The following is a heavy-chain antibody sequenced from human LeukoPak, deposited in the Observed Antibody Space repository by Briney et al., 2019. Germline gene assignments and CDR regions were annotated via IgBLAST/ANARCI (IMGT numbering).Heavy chain of an antibody. D-gene: IGHD3-3*01. CDR3: ARGRPYDFWSGYYGFDP. J-gene: IGHJ5*02. CDR2: IIPIFGTA. Sequence: SVKVSCKASGGTFSSYAISWVRQAPGQGLEWMGRIIPIFGTANYAQKFQGRVTITTDESTSTAYMELSSLRSEDTAVYYCARGRPYDFWSGYYGFDPWGQGTLVTVSS. V-gene: IGHV1-69*05. CDR1: GGTFSSYA.